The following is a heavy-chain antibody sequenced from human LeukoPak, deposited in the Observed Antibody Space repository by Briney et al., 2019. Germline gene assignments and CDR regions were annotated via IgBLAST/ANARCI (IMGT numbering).Heavy chain of an antibody. V-gene: IGHV4-31*03. Sequence: SQTLSLTCTVSGGSISSGGYYWSWIRQHPGKGLEWIGYIYYSGSTYYNPCLKSRVTISVDTSKNQFSLKLSSVTAADTAVYYCAREDTAMGDFDYWGQGTLVTVSS. CDR2: IYYSGST. CDR3: AREDTAMGDFDY. J-gene: IGHJ4*02. D-gene: IGHD5-18*01. CDR1: GGSISSGGYY.